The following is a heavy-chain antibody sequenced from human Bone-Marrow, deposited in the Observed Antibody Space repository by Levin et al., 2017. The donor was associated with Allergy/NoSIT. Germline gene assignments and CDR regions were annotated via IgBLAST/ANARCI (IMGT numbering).Heavy chain of an antibody. CDR2: ISSTGSTI. J-gene: IGHJ5*02. CDR3: ARAGLGYCTSTSCWWFDP. CDR1: GFTFSDYY. Sequence: GGSLRLSCAASGFTFSDYYMSWIRQAPGKGLEWVSYISSTGSTIYYADSVKGRFTISRDNAKNSLYLQMNSLRAEDTAVYYCARAGLGYCTSTSCWWFDPWGQGTLVTVSS. D-gene: IGHD2-2*01. V-gene: IGHV3-11*01.